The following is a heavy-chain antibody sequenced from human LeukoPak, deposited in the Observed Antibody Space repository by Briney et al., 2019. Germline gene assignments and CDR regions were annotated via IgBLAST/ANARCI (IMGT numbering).Heavy chain of an antibody. D-gene: IGHD3-22*01. CDR2: IYTSGST. CDR1: GGSISSYY. CDR3: ARYYDSSGYPYYYYYYMDV. V-gene: IGHV4-4*07. Sequence: SETLSLTCTASGGSISSYYWSWIRQPAGKGLEWIGRIYTSGSTNYNPTLKSRVTMSVDTSKNQFSLKLSSVTAADTAVYYCARYYDSSGYPYYYYYYMDVWGKGTTVTVSS. J-gene: IGHJ6*03.